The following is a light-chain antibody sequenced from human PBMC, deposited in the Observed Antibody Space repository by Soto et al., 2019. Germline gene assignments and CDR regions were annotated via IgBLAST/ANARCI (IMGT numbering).Light chain of an antibody. CDR2: QTS. J-gene: IGKJ5*01. CDR3: QQRSYPIT. V-gene: IGKV3D-11*01. Sequence: EIVLTQSPATLSSFPGDRVTLSCRASQYINTRLAWYQHRPGQAPRLLIYQTSIRAAGIPARFSASGTGTDFTLTISSLEPEDFAVYYCQQRSYPITFGQGTRLEIK. CDR1: QYINTR.